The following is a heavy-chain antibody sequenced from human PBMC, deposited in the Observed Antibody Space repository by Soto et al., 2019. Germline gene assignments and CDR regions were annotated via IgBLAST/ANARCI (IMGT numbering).Heavy chain of an antibody. V-gene: IGHV3-33*01. Sequence: PGGSLRLSCAASGFTFSSYGMHWVRQAPGKGLEWVAVIWYDGSNKYYADSVKGRFTISRDNSKNTLYLQMNSLRAEDTAVYYCAIDRNSNLGNYYYYYGMDVWGQGTTVTVSS. CDR3: AIDRNSNLGNYYYYYGMDV. D-gene: IGHD4-4*01. CDR1: GFTFSSYG. CDR2: IWYDGSNK. J-gene: IGHJ6*02.